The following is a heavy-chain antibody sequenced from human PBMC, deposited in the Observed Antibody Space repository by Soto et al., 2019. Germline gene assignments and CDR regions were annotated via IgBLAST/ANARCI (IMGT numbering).Heavy chain of an antibody. V-gene: IGHV3-72*01. J-gene: IGHJ3*02. CDR3: ASRARYSGYDRPFDI. Sequence: PRGSLRLSCAASGFTCRDHSMDWVRQAPGKGLEWVGRTRNKVNSDTTEYAASVKGRFTISRDDSKNSLYLQMNSLKIEDTAVYYCASRARYSGYDRPFDIWGQGTMVTVSS. CDR1: GFTCRDHS. CDR2: TRNKVNSDTT. D-gene: IGHD5-12*01.